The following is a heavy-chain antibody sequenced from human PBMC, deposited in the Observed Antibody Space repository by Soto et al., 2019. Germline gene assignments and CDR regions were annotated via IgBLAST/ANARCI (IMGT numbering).Heavy chain of an antibody. J-gene: IGHJ4*02. CDR1: GYTFTDYY. Sequence: ASVKVSCKASGYTFTDYYMHWVRQAPGQGLEWMGWSNPNSGATNYAQKFQGWVTMTRDTSISTAYMELRRLRFDDTAVYYCARVPRVLAPIHSFFDYWGQGPLVTVSS. CDR3: ARVPRVLAPIHSFFDY. D-gene: IGHD6-6*01. CDR2: SNPNSGAT. V-gene: IGHV1-2*04.